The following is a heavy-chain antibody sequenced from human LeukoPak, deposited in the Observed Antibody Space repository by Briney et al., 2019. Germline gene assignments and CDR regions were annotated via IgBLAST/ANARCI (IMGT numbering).Heavy chain of an antibody. CDR2: IYYTGST. CDR3: AKDPVAAFDI. Sequence: SETLSLTCTVSGASISSYYWSWIRQPPGKGLEWIGYIYYTGSTNYNPSLKSRVTMSVDTSKNQFSLKLSSVTAADTAVYYCAKDPVAAFDIWGQGTMVTVSS. CDR1: GASISSYY. V-gene: IGHV4-59*01. J-gene: IGHJ3*02.